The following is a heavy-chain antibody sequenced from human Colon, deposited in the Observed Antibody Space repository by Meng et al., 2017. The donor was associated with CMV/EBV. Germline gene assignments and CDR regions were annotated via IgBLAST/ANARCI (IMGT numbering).Heavy chain of an antibody. CDR3: ARDSGYDAPFDN. J-gene: IGHJ4*02. D-gene: IGHD5-12*01. CDR2: IYYSGTT. CDR1: GASIASGDVY. V-gene: IGHV4-31*02. Sequence: TVSGASIASGDVYWNGIRQHPGKGLEWIGYIYYSGTTYYNPSLKSRAVISLDTSKNQFSLKLTSVTAADTGLYFCARDSGYDAPFDNWGQGSLVTVSS.